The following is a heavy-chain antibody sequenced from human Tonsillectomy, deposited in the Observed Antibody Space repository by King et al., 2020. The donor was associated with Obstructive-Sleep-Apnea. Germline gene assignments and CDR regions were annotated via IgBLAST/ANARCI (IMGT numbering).Heavy chain of an antibody. V-gene: IGHV4-34*01. CDR2: INHWGST. Sequence: VQLQQWGAGLLKPSETLSRTCAVYGGSFSAYYWSWIRQPPGKDLEWIGEINHWGSTNYNPSLKSRVTISVDTSKNQFSLKLNSVTAADTAVYYCARGRNSPVVVAAAPRSGWYFDLWGRGTLVTVSS. CDR3: ARGRNSPVVVAAAPRSGWYFDL. J-gene: IGHJ2*01. CDR1: GGSFSAYY. D-gene: IGHD2-15*01.